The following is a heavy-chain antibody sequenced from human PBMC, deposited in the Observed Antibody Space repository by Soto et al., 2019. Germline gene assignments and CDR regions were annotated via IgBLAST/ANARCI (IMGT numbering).Heavy chain of an antibody. CDR2: ISAYNGNT. J-gene: IGHJ3*02. CDR1: GYTFASYG. CDR3: ARDLRPYYDSSLSPDAFDI. D-gene: IGHD3-22*01. V-gene: IGHV1-18*01. Sequence: GASVEVSCKASGYTFASYGISWVRQAPGQGLEWMGWISAYNGNTNYAQKLQGRVTMTTDTSTSTAYMELRSLRSDDTAVYYCARDLRPYYDSSLSPDAFDIWGQGTMVTVSS.